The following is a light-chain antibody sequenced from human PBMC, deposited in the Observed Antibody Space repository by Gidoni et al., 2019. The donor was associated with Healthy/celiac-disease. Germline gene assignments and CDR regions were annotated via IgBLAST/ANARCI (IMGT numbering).Light chain of an antibody. CDR3: SSYTSSSTLDV. J-gene: IGLJ1*01. Sequence: QSAPTQPASVSGSPGQSLTIPCTGTSSDVGRYNYVSWYQQHPGKAPKLMIYDVSNRPSGVSNRFSGSKSGNTASLTISGLQAEDEADYYCSSYTSSSTLDVFGTGTKVTVL. CDR1: SSDVGRYNY. V-gene: IGLV2-14*01. CDR2: DVS.